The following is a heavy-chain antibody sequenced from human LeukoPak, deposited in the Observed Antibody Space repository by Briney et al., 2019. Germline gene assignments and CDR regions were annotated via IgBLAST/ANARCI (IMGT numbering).Heavy chain of an antibody. J-gene: IGHJ6*02. D-gene: IGHD5-18*01. CDR2: IYYSGST. Sequence: SETLSLTCTVSGGSVSSGSYYWSWIRQPPGKGLEWIGYIYYSGSTNYNPSLKSRVTISVDTSKNQFSLKLSSVTAADTAVYYCARDRLDTAMAAYYYYYGMDVWGQGTTVTVSS. CDR3: ARDRLDTAMAAYYYYYGMDV. CDR1: GGSVSSGSYY. V-gene: IGHV4-61*01.